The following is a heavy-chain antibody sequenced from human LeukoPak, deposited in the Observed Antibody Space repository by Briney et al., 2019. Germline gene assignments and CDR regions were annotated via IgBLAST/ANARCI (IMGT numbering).Heavy chain of an antibody. V-gene: IGHV4-39*01. Sequence: PSETLSLTCTVSGGSISSSSYYWGWIRQPPGKGLEWIGSIYYRGSTYYNPSLKSRVTISVDTSKNQFSLKRTSVTATDTAVYYCARPIASSVDFDYWGQGTLVTVSS. CDR1: GGSISSSSYY. D-gene: IGHD6-6*01. CDR3: ARPIASSVDFDY. J-gene: IGHJ4*02. CDR2: IYYRGST.